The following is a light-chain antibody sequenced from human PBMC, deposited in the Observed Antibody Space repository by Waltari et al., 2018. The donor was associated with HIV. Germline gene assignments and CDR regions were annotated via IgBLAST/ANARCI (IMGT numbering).Light chain of an antibody. CDR1: QSVSRSY. J-gene: IGKJ1*01. CDR3: QQYGSSPPT. CDR2: GAS. V-gene: IGKV3-20*01. Sequence: EIVLTQSPGTLSLSPGERVTLSCRASQSVSRSYLAWYQQKPGQAPRLLIYGASSRATGIPDRFSGSGSGTDFTLTINRLEPEDFAVYYCQQYGSSPPTFGQGTKVEIK.